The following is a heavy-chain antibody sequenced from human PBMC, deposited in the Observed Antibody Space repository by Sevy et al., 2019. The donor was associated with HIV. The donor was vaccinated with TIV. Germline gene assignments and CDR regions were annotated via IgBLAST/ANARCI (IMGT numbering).Heavy chain of an antibody. CDR3: AKDAGVNWDQYYFDS. CDR1: AFRFSSYG. CDR2: ISGTGATT. D-gene: IGHD1-26*01. V-gene: IGHV3-23*01. J-gene: IGHJ4*02. Sequence: GGSLRLSCSASAFRFSSYGMTWVRQAPGKGLEWVSSISGTGATTDYVDSVKGRFTISRDNSRNTLFLQMNTLRAEDTAVYYCAKDAGVNWDQYYFDSWGQGTLVTVSS.